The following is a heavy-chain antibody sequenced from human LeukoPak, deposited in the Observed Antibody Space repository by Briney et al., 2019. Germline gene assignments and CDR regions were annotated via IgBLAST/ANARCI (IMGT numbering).Heavy chain of an antibody. V-gene: IGHV4-4*07. CDR3: ARSTGTNRFDY. CDR2: IYTSGNT. CDR1: GNSISNTYY. Sequence: PSETLSLTCAVSGNSISNTYYWGWIRQPAGKGLEWIGRIYTSGNTKYNPSLKSRVTISVDKSKNQFSLKLTSVAAADTAVYYCARSTGTNRFDYWGQGTLVTVSS. J-gene: IGHJ4*02. D-gene: IGHD1-1*01.